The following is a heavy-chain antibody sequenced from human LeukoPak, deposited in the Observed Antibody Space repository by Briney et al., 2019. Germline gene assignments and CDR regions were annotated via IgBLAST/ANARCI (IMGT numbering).Heavy chain of an antibody. J-gene: IGHJ3*01. Sequence: PGGSLRLSCTASGFTFSSYWMSWVRQAPGKGLEGVANIKPGGNEKYYVDSVKGRFTISRDNVKNSLYLQMNSLRAEDTAIYYCATFRFLGTWGQGTMVTVSP. V-gene: IGHV3-7*03. CDR1: GFTFSSYW. D-gene: IGHD3-3*01. CDR2: IKPGGNEK. CDR3: ATFRFLGT.